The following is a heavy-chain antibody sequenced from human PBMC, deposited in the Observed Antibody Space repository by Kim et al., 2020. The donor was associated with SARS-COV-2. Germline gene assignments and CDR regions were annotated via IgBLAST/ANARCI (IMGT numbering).Heavy chain of an antibody. CDR1: GFTFSSYA. CDR2: ISGSGGST. D-gene: IGHD3-22*01. J-gene: IGHJ6*02. V-gene: IGHV3-23*01. Sequence: GGSLRLSCAASGFTFSSYAMSWVRQAPGKGLEWVSAISGSGGSTYYADSVKGRFTISRDNSKNTLYLQMNSLRAEDTAVYYCAKAAQEVFYYDGSGYQDVWGQGTTVTVSS. CDR3: AKAAQEVFYYDGSGYQDV.